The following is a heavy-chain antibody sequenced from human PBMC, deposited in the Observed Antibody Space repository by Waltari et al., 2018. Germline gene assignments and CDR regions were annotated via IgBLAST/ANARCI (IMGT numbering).Heavy chain of an antibody. J-gene: IGHJ5*02. D-gene: IGHD1-1*01. CDR3: ARGINESFEP. CDR1: GFPFSNYA. V-gene: IGHV3-23*01. CDR2: INSGGDST. Sequence: EVQVLESGGGWAQPGGSLRLSCAASGFPFSNYALRWVRQAPGKGLECVSGINSGGDSTAYVDSVKGRFTISRDNSKNTLYLQMNSLRVEDTALYYCARGINESFEPWGQGTLVTVSS.